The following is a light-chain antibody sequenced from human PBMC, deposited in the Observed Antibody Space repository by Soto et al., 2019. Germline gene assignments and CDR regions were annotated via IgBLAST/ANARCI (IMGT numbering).Light chain of an antibody. CDR2: GNS. J-gene: IGLJ1*01. CDR3: QSYDSSLSAHYV. CDR1: SSNIGATYD. V-gene: IGLV1-40*01. Sequence: AVVTQPLSVSGAPGQRVTISCTGSSSNIGATYDVQWYQQLPGTAPKLLIYGNSNRPSGVPDRFSGSKSGTSASLAITGLQADDEADSYCQSYDSSLSAHYVFGTGTKLTVL.